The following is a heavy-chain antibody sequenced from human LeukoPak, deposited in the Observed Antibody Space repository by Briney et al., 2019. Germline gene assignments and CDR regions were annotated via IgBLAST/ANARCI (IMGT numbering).Heavy chain of an antibody. CDR1: GFTFSSYS. Sequence: PGGSLRLSCAASGFTFSSYSMNWLRQAPGKGLEWVGIINPDGGTKSYVDSVKGRFTISRDNAKSSLYLQMNSLTDEDTAVYYCARDPGGGSYDLWGQGTMVTVSS. CDR2: INPDGGTK. V-gene: IGHV3-7*03. D-gene: IGHD3-10*01. J-gene: IGHJ3*01. CDR3: ARDPGGGSYDL.